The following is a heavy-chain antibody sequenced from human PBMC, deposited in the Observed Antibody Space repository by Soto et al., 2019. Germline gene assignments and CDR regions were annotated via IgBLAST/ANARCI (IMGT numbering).Heavy chain of an antibody. CDR1: GGTFSSYA. CDR2: IIPIFGTA. J-gene: IGHJ6*02. CDR3: ARDGIAVAGMSYYYYGMDV. D-gene: IGHD6-19*01. V-gene: IGHV1-69*13. Sequence: SVKVSCKASGGTFSSYAISWVRQAPGQGLEWMGGIIPIFGTANHAQKFQGRVTITADESTSTAYMELSSLRSEDTAVYYCARDGIAVAGMSYYYYGMDVWGQGTTVTVS.